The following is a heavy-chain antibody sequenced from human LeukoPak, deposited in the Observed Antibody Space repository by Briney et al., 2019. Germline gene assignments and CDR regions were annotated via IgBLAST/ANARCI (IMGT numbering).Heavy chain of an antibody. J-gene: IGHJ2*01. CDR2: ISAYKGNT. D-gene: IGHD2-15*01. CDR3: ARDHGGKVDRYFDL. CDR1: GYTFTSYG. Sequence: ASVKVSCKASGYTFTSYGISWVRQAPGQGLEWMGWISAYKGNTNYAQKFKGRVTMTTDTSTSTAYMDLRSLRSDDTAVYYCARDHGGKVDRYFDLWGRGTLVTVSS. V-gene: IGHV1-18*01.